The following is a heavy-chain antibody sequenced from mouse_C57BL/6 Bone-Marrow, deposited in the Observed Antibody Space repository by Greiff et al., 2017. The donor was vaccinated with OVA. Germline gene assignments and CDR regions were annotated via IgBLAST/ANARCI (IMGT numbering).Heavy chain of an antibody. J-gene: IGHJ1*03. Sequence: QVQLQQPGAELVKPGASVKMSCKASGYTFTSYWITWVKQRPGQGLEWIGDIYPGSGSTNYNEKFKSKSPLPVDTSSSTAYMQHSSLTSEDSAVYYCARRYYGSSYWYFDVWGTGTTVTVSA. D-gene: IGHD1-1*01. CDR3: ARRYYGSSYWYFDV. CDR2: IYPGSGST. CDR1: GYTFTSYW. V-gene: IGHV1-55*01.